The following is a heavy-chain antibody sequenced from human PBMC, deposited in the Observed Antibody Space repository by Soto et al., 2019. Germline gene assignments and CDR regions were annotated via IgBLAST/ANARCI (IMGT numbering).Heavy chain of an antibody. CDR2: FIPIFGTR. J-gene: IGHJ3*01. CDR1: GGIFGSHG. CDR3: VRDRRIYYSGPNDAFGASDYKV. V-gene: IGHV1-69*01. Sequence: QVQLIQSEAEVKKPGSSVKVSCTASGGIFGSHGFSWVRQAPGQRLEWVGGFIPIFGTRRYTEKFQARVRIAADESTNTLYLDLSSLTSEDTAVYYCVRDRRIYYSGPNDAFGASDYKVWGQGTMVSVSS. D-gene: IGHD3-10*01.